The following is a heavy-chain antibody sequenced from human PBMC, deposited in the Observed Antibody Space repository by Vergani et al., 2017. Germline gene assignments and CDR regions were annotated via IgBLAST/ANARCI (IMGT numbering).Heavy chain of an antibody. Sequence: QLQLQESGPGLVKPSETLSLTCTVSGGSISSSSYYWSWIRQHPGKGLGWIGYIYYSGSTYYNPSLKSRVTISVDTSKNQFSLNLSSVTAADTAVYYCARDQGHSSSFYFDYWGQGTLVTVSS. J-gene: IGHJ4*02. CDR2: IYYSGST. CDR3: ARDQGHSSSFYFDY. CDR1: GGSISSSSYY. D-gene: IGHD6-13*01. V-gene: IGHV4-31*03.